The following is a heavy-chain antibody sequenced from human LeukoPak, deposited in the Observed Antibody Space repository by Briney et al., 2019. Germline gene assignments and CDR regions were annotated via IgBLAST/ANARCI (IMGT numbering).Heavy chain of an antibody. J-gene: IGHJ4*02. CDR1: GFTFSDYY. D-gene: IGHD1-7*01. CDR3: ARWEIRGTAHQLDY. Sequence: GGSLRLSCAASGFTFSDYYMSWVRQAPGKGLEWVANIKQDGSEKYYVDSVKGRFTISRDNAKNSIYLQMNSLRAEDTAAYYCARWEIRGTAHQLDYWGQGTLVTVSS. V-gene: IGHV3-7*01. CDR2: IKQDGSEK.